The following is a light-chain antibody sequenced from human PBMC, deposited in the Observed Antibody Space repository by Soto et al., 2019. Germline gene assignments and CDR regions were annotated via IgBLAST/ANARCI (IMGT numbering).Light chain of an antibody. Sequence: DIPMTQSPSSLSASVGDRVTITCRASQGISTYLAWYQQKPGKAPKLLIHSASTLPTGVPSRFSGSGSETDCTLTISNLQPEDVATYDCQKHDSAQLTFGGGTKVEI. J-gene: IGKJ4*01. CDR2: SAS. CDR1: QGISTY. V-gene: IGKV1-27*01. CDR3: QKHDSAQLT.